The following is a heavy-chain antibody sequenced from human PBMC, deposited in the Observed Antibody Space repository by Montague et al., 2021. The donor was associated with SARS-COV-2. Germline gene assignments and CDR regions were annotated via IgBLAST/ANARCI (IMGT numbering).Heavy chain of an antibody. CDR1: GGSISDNNW. CDR2: ISLGGHT. Sequence: SETRSLTCGVSGGSISDNNWWSWVRQSPETGLEWIGEISLGGHTDYNPSLKSRVTISLDKSKNQFSLKLTSVTAADTAVYYCARDIWEPEVRSRGWFDPWGQGILVTVSS. V-gene: IGHV4-4*02. CDR3: ARDIWEPEVRSRGWFDP. D-gene: IGHD1-26*01. J-gene: IGHJ5*02.